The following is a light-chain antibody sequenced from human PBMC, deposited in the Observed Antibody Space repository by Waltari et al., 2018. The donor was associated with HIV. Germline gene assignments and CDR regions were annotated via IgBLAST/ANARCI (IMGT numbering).Light chain of an antibody. CDR3: QQANSFLRT. CDR2: FAS. Sequence: IQMTQSPSSVSASVGDRFPITCRARQGISSWLAWYQQKPGKAPKHLIYFASSLQTWVPSRLRGRGAGTDFTRTISSLQPEDFATYDCQQANSFLRTFGGGTKVEIK. V-gene: IGKV1-12*01. J-gene: IGKJ4*01. CDR1: QGISSW.